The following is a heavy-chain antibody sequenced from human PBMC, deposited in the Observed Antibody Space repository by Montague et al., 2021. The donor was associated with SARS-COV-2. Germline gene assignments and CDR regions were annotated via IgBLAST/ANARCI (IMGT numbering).Heavy chain of an antibody. V-gene: IGHV3-30*04. J-gene: IGHJ4*02. CDR2: ISYDGSNK. Sequence: SLRLSCAAPGFTFSSYAMHWVRQAPGKGLEWVAVISYDGSNKYYADSVKGRFTISRDNSKNTLYLQMSSLRAEDTAVYYCASSLVWFEIDYWGQGTLVTVSS. CDR1: GFTFSSYA. D-gene: IGHD3-10*01. CDR3: ASSLVWFEIDY.